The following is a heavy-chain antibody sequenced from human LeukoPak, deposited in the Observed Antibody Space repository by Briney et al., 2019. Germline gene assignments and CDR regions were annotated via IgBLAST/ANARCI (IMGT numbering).Heavy chain of an antibody. J-gene: IGHJ4*02. D-gene: IGHD5-18*01. Sequence: PSETLSLTCAVYGGSFSGYYWSWIRQPPGKGLEWIGEINHSGSTNYNPSLKSRVTISVDTSKNQFSLKLSSVTAGDTAVYYCARGGGTAMADYWGQGTLVTVSS. CDR1: GGSFSGYY. CDR3: ARGGGTAMADY. V-gene: IGHV4-34*01. CDR2: INHSGST.